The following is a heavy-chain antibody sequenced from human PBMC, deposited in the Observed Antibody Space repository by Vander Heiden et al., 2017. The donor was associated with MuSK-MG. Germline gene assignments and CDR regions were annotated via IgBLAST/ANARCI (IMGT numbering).Heavy chain of an antibody. CDR2: ISSSSSYI. J-gene: IGHJ3*02. CDR3: ARDYYDSSGYYFAWGDAFDI. Sequence: EVQLVESGGGLVKPGGSLRLSCAASGFTFSSYSMNWVRQAPGKGLEWVSSISSSSSYIYYADSVKGRFTISRDNAKNSLYLQMNSLRAEDTAVYYCARDYYDSSGYYFAWGDAFDIWGQGTMVTVSS. CDR1: GFTFSSYS. D-gene: IGHD3-22*01. V-gene: IGHV3-21*03.